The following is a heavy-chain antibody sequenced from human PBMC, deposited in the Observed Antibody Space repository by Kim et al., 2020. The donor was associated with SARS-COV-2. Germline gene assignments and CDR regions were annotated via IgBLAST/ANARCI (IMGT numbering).Heavy chain of an antibody. Sequence: GESLKISCKGSGYRFTSYWIGWVRQMPGKGLEWMGTIHPGNSDTRYSPSFEGQVTISADRSITTAYLQWSSLRASDTAMYYCARPGIYYHSTNYYNPGAFDLWGQGTMVTVSS. D-gene: IGHD3-22*01. CDR2: IHPGNSDT. CDR3: ARPGIYYHSTNYYNPGAFDL. V-gene: IGHV5-51*01. J-gene: IGHJ3*01. CDR1: GYRFTSYW.